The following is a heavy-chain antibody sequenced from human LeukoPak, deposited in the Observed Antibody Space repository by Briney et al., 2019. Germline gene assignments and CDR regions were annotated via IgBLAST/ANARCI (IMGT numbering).Heavy chain of an antibody. D-gene: IGHD2-2*01. CDR3: ARTLGCSSTSCYGGEWFDP. Sequence: PGGSLRLSCAASGFTFSSYAMHWVRQAPGKGLEWVAVISYDGSNKYYADSVKGRFTISRDNSKNTLYLQMNSLRAEDTAVYYCARTLGCSSTSCYGGEWFDPWGQGTLVTVSS. V-gene: IGHV3-30-3*01. J-gene: IGHJ5*02. CDR2: ISYDGSNK. CDR1: GFTFSSYA.